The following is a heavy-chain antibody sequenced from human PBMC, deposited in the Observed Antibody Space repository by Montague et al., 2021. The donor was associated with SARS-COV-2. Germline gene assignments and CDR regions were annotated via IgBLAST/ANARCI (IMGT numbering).Heavy chain of an antibody. Sequence: SETLSLTCTVSGVVELRRRSEEHTSELQSLAYLVCRLLLEKNNNFNPSLTSRVAISVDTSTNQFFLRLTSVTAADTAFYYCVRHPHYDGLNGPPDFWDQGTLVTVSS. CDR3: VRHPHYDGLNGPPDF. D-gene: IGHD3-9*01. J-gene: IGHJ3*01. V-gene: IGHV4-4*09. CDR1: GVVELRRR. CDR2: LLEKNN.